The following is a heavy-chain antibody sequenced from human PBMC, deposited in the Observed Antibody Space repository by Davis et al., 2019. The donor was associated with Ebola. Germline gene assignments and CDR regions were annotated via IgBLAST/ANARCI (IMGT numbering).Heavy chain of an antibody. Sequence: ESLKISCAASGFSFSSYWMSWVRQAPGKGLEWVASIKQDGSEKYYVDSVKGRFTISRDNAKNSLYLQMNSLRAEDTAVYYCAKDAVGATNYYYYGMDVWGQGTTVTVSS. CDR1: GFSFSSYW. CDR2: IKQDGSEK. J-gene: IGHJ6*02. V-gene: IGHV3-7*01. D-gene: IGHD1-26*01. CDR3: AKDAVGATNYYYYGMDV.